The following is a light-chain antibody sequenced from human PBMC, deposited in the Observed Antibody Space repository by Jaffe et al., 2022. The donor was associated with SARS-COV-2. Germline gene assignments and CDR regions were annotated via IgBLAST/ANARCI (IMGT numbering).Light chain of an antibody. V-gene: IGKV1-8*01. Sequence: AIQMTQSPSSFSASTGDRVTITCRASQGISSYLAWYQQKPGKAPKLLIYAASTLQSGVPSRFSGSGSGTDFTLTISCLQSEDFATYYCQQYYSYPRTFGPGTKVDIK. CDR3: QQYYSYPRT. J-gene: IGKJ3*01. CDR1: QGISSY. CDR2: AAS.